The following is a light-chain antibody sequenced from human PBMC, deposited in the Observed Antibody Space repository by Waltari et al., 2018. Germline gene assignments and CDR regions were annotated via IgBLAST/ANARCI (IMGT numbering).Light chain of an antibody. V-gene: IGKV1-5*03. CDR3: QQYNSYPLT. CDR1: QSISAW. J-gene: IGKJ1*01. CDR2: KSP. Sequence: IKIPHSPSPLSASVGTKFTFPSRASQSISAWLGGFQQKPGKAPKLLIHKSPSLESGDPSRFSASGSGTEFTLTISRLQPEDFATYYCQQYNSYPLTFGQGTKIEV.